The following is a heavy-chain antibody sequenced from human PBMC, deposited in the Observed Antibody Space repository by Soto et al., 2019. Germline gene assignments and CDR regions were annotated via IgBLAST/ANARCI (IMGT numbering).Heavy chain of an antibody. CDR3: AKDAVSGSRRVPFNYYGMDV. CDR2: ISYDGSER. CDR1: GFSFSIYG. D-gene: IGHD3-10*01. V-gene: IGHV3-30*18. J-gene: IGHJ6*02. Sequence: QVQLVESGGGVVQPGRSLRLSCAASGFSFSIYGMQWVRQAPGKGLQWVAAISYDGSERYYADSVKGRFTISRDNSNNTLYLQMNSLRAEDTAVYYCAKDAVSGSRRVPFNYYGMDVWGQGTTVTVSS.